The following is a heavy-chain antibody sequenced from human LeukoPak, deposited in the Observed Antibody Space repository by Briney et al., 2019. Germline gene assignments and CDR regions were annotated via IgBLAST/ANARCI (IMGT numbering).Heavy chain of an antibody. V-gene: IGHV4-30-2*01. Sequence: SETLSLTCGVSGGSVSTIGYSWSWIRQPPGKGLEWIGYIYQSGSTSYNPSLQSRVTISIDKSKNQFSLKLSSVTAADTAVYYCARDAQGTVRGGLFDPWGQGTLVTVSS. CDR1: GGSVSTIGYS. D-gene: IGHD3-10*01. J-gene: IGHJ5*02. CDR2: IYQSGST. CDR3: ARDAQGTVRGGLFDP.